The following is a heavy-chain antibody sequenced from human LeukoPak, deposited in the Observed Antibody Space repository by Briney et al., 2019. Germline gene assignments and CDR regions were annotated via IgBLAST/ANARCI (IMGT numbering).Heavy chain of an antibody. CDR2: IYYSGST. CDR3: ATKVTRTDAFDI. V-gene: IGHV4-30-4*01. J-gene: IGHJ3*02. D-gene: IGHD4-11*01. Sequence: SETLSLTCTVSGGSISSGDYYWSWIRQPPGKGLEWIGYIYYSGSTYYNPPLKSRVTISVDTSKNQFSLKPSSVTAADTAVYYCATKVTRTDAFDIWGQGTMVTVSS. CDR1: GGSISSGDYY.